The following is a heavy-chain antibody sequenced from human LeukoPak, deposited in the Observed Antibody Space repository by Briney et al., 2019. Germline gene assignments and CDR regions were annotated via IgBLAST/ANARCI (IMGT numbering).Heavy chain of an antibody. D-gene: IGHD1-26*01. CDR3: AKVGGATVAFDI. CDR1: GFTFSSYA. J-gene: IGHJ3*02. CDR2: ISGSGGST. Sequence: PGGSLRPSCAASGFTFSSYAMSWVRQAPGKGLEWVSAISGSGGSTYYADSVKGRFTISRDNSKDTLYLQMNSLRAEDTAVYYCAKVGGATVAFDIWGQGTMVTVSS. V-gene: IGHV3-23*01.